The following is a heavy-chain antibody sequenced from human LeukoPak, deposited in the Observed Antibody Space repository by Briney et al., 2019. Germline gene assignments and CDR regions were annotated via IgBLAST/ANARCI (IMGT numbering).Heavy chain of an antibody. CDR2: ISYDGSVE. J-gene: IGHJ4*02. CDR3: ARALGSSWDSSLDS. Sequence: PGRSLRLSCAASGFTFSNYAMHWVRQAPGKGLEWVALISYDGSVERNAASVKGRFTISRDNSKNTLYLQMNSLRTEDTAVYYCARALGSSWDSSLDSWGQGTLVPVSS. V-gene: IGHV3-30*04. CDR1: GFTFSNYA. D-gene: IGHD6-13*01.